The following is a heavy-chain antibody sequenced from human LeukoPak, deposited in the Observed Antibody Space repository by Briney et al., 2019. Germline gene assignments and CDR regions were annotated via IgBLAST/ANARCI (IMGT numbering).Heavy chain of an antibody. CDR2: IYHSGST. D-gene: IGHD4-17*01. Sequence: SETLSLTCAIYGGSFSDYYWSWIRQSPGKGLEWIGEIYHSGSTYYNPSLKSRVTISVDTSKNQFSLKLSSVTAADTAVYYCAFYTTATVFWGQGTLVTVSS. CDR3: AFYTTATVF. CDR1: GGSFSDYY. J-gene: IGHJ4*02. V-gene: IGHV4-34*01.